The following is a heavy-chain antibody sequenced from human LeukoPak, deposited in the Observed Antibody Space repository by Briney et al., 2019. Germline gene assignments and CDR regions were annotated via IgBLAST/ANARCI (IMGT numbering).Heavy chain of an antibody. V-gene: IGHV3-48*01. J-gene: IGHJ4*02. CDR1: GFTFNTYS. CDR2: ISSTSTTI. Sequence: AGGSLRLSCAASGFTFNTYSMSWVRQAPGKGLEWLSYISSTSTTIYYADSVKGRFTTSRDNAKNSLYLQMNSLRAEDTAVYYCARANDLIDYWGQGTLVTVSS. CDR3: ARANDLIDY.